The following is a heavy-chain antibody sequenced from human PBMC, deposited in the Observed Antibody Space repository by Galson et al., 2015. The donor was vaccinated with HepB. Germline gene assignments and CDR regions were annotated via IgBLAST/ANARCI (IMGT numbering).Heavy chain of an antibody. CDR1: GFAFSTYG. J-gene: IGHJ4*02. V-gene: IGHV3-23*01. D-gene: IGHD2/OR15-2a*01. CDR2: ISGTGSGS. CDR3: ATVAGFRYLDY. Sequence: SLRLSCAASGFAFSTYGMSWVRQAPGKGLEWVSVISGTGSGSDYADSVKGRFTIARDNSRTTVYLQMNSLRAEDTALYYCATVAGFRYLDYWGRGILVTVSS.